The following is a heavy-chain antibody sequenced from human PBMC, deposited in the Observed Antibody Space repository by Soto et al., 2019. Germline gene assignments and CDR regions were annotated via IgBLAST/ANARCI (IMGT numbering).Heavy chain of an antibody. J-gene: IGHJ4*02. D-gene: IGHD1-26*01. Sequence: QVQFVQSGAEVKKPGASVKLSCKASGDTFGSNAMHWVRQAAGQRLEWMGWIIGGSGNTKYSRNSXXRXPITWDTPASTVYMELTSLRSDDTAVYFCARGSGSCFPFFDSWGQGTLVTVSS. CDR3: ARGSGSCFPFFDS. V-gene: IGHV1-3*01. CDR1: GDTFGSNA. CDR2: IIGGSGNT.